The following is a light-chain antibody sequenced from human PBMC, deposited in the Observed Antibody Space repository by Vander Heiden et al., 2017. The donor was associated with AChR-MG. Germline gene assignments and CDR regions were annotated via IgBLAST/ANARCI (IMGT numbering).Light chain of an antibody. CDR3: QQDNSYHTT. J-gene: IGKJ1*01. CDR2: KAS. CDR1: QSISSW. Sequence: DIQMTQSPSTLSASVGDRVTITCRASQSISSWLAWYQQKPGKAPKLLIYKASSLESGVPSRFSGSGSGTEFTLTISSLQPDDFATYYCQQDNSYHTTFGQGTKVEIK. V-gene: IGKV1-5*03.